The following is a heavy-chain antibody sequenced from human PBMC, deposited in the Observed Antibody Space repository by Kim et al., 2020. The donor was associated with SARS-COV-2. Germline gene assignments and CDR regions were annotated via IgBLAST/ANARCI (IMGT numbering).Heavy chain of an antibody. CDR2: IGTAGDT. V-gene: IGHV3-13*01. J-gene: IGHJ2*01. D-gene: IGHD4-17*01. Sequence: GGSLRLSCAASGFTFSSYDMHWVRQATGKGLEWVSAIGTAGDTYYPGSLKGRFTISSENAKNSLYLQMNSRRAGDTAVYYCSRVLRDYGAHFDLLGRGTLLTVSS. CDR1: GFTFSSYD. CDR3: SRVLRDYGAHFDL.